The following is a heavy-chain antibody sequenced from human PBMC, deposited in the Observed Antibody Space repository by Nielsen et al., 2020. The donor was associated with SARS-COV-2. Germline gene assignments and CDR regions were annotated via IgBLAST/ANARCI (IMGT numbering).Heavy chain of an antibody. J-gene: IGHJ4*02. CDR2: IYSGGST. D-gene: IGHD6-19*01. CDR3: ARDRALAVAGTGDY. Sequence: GESLKISCAASGFTVSSNYMSWVRQAPGKGLEWVSVIYSGGSTYYADPVKGRFTISRDNSKNTLYLQMNSLRAEDTAVYYCARDRALAVAGTGDYWGQGTLVTVSS. CDR1: GFTVSSNY. V-gene: IGHV3-66*01.